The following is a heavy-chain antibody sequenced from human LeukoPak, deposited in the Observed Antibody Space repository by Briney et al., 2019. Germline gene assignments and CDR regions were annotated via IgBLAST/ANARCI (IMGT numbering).Heavy chain of an antibody. CDR1: GASISKTNW. D-gene: IGHD2/OR15-2a*01. CDR3: ARNRDYYYYYMDV. J-gene: IGHJ6*03. Sequence: SETLSLTCAVSGASISKTNWWSWVRQPPGKGLEWIGEIYHSGKTNYNPSLKSRVTISVDTSKNQFSLKLSSVTAADTAVYYCARNRDYYYYYMDVWGKGTTVTVSS. V-gene: IGHV4-4*02. CDR2: IYHSGKT.